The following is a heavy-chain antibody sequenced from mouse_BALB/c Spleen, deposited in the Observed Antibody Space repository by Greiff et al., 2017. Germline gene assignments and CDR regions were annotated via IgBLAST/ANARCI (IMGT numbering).Heavy chain of an antibody. Sequence: EVKLMESGPDLVKPSQSLSLTCTVTGYSITSGYSWPWIRQFPGNKLEWMGYIHYSGSTNYNPSLKSRISITRDTSKNQFFLQLNSVTTEDTATYYCASPITTALYYAMDYWGQGTSVTVAS. J-gene: IGHJ4*01. D-gene: IGHD1-2*01. CDR1: GYSITSGYS. CDR2: IHYSGST. V-gene: IGHV3-1*02. CDR3: ASPITTALYYAMDY.